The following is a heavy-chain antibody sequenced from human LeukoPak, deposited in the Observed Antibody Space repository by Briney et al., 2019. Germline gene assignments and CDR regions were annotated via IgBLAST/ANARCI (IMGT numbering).Heavy chain of an antibody. V-gene: IGHV4-34*01. CDR1: GGSFSGYY. D-gene: IGHD2-2*01. J-gene: IGHJ4*02. CDR3: ARRPLGYCSSTSCPTPYYFDY. CDR2: INHSGST. Sequence: PSETLSLTCAVYGGSFSGYYWSWIRQPPGKGLEWIGEINHSGSTNYNPSLKSRVTILVDTSKNQFSLKLSSVTAADTAVYYCARRPLGYCSSTSCPTPYYFDYWGQGTLVTVSS.